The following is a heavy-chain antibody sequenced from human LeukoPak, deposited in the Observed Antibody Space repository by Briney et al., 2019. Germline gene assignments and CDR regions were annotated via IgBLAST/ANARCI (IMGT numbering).Heavy chain of an antibody. Sequence: ASVKVSCKASGYTFTNYYIHWVRQAPGQGLEWMGIINPSGGTTDYAQKFQGRVTMTRETSTSTVYMELISLRSEDTAVYYCARAVAGTEGSGYWGQGTLVTVSS. D-gene: IGHD6-19*01. CDR1: GYTFTNYY. V-gene: IGHV1-46*01. J-gene: IGHJ4*02. CDR2: INPSGGTT. CDR3: ARAVAGTEGSGY.